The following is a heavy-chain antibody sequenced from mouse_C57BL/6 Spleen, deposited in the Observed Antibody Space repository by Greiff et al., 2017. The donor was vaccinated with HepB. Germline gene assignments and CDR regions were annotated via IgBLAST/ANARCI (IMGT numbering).Heavy chain of an antibody. CDR1: GYTFTSYW. D-gene: IGHD2-1*01. Sequence: QVQLQQPGAELVRPGTSVKLSCKASGYTFTSYWMHWVKQRPGQGLEWIGVIDPSDSYTNYNQKFKGKATLTVDTSSSTAYMQRSSLTSEDSAVYYCARRGNYVGYYAMDYWGQGTSVTVSS. J-gene: IGHJ4*01. V-gene: IGHV1-59*01. CDR2: IDPSDSYT. CDR3: ARRGNYVGYYAMDY.